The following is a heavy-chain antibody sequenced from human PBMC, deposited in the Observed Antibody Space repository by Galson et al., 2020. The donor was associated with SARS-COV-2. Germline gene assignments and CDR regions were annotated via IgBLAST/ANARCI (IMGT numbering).Heavy chain of an antibody. J-gene: IGHJ6*02. CDR1: GFTFSSYA. V-gene: IGHV3-30*04. CDR3: ARSKRITIFGVVYYYYGMDV. CDR2: ISYDGSNK. Sequence: GSLRLSCAASGFTFSSYAMHWVRQAPGKGLEWVAVISYDGSNKYYADSVKGRFTISRDNSKNTLYLQMNSLRAEDTAVYYCARSKRITIFGVVYYYYGMDVWGQGTTVTVSS. D-gene: IGHD3-3*01.